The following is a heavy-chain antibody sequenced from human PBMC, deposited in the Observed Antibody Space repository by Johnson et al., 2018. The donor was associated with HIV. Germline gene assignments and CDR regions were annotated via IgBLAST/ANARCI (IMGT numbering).Heavy chain of an antibody. V-gene: IGHV3-20*04. CDR1: GFTFDYYD. J-gene: IGHJ3*02. D-gene: IGHD6-13*01. CDR2: INSDGSST. Sequence: EVQLVESGGSVIRPGESLRLSCAASGFTFDYYDMTWVRQAPGKGLEWVSGINSDGSSTSYADSVKGQFTISRDNAKNTLYLQMNSLRAEDTAVYYCARDRADSSSWFTAFDIWGQGTMVTVSS. CDR3: ARDRADSSSWFTAFDI.